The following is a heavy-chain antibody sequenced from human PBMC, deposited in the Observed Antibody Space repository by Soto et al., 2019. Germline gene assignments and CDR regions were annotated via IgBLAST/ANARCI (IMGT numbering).Heavy chain of an antibody. CDR2: ISGSGGST. D-gene: IGHD3-3*01. CDR1: GFTFSSYA. J-gene: IGHJ4*02. V-gene: IGHV3-23*01. CDR3: AKGGSYDFWSGYYYFDY. Sequence: EVQLLESGGGLVQPGGSLRLSCAASGFTFSSYAMSWVRQAPGKGLEWVSAISGSGGSTYYADSVKGRFTISRDNSKNTLYQQMNSLRAEDTAVYYCAKGGSYDFWSGYYYFDYWGQGTLVTVSS.